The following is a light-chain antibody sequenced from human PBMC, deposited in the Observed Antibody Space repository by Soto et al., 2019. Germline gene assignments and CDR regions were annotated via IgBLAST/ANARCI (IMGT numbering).Light chain of an antibody. Sequence: EKAMSQSPGTMSLYPWERATLSCRAAHDVTTNFAWNQLKRRHRPTLLTSDISTRANGGQATFRGSGYGKEFTLTISGLQSEDFSPYFCQQYNNWPFSFGQVTRLELK. V-gene: IGKV3-15*01. CDR2: DIS. CDR1: HDVTTN. J-gene: IGKJ5*01. CDR3: QQYNNWPFS.